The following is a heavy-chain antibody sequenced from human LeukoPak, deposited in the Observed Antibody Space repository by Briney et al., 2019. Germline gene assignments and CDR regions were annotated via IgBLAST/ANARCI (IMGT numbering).Heavy chain of an antibody. V-gene: IGHV1-18*01. J-gene: IGHJ4*02. CDR3: ARGGNMATIDY. CDR1: GYSLTTYG. Sequence: ASVTLSCKASGYSLTTYGVSWVRQAPGQGLEGMGWIGPHNGNTKYAHKFQGRVTMTPDTSTSTAYMELTSLRSDDTAVYFCARGGNMATIDYWGQGTLVTVSS. CDR2: IGPHNGNT. D-gene: IGHD5-24*01.